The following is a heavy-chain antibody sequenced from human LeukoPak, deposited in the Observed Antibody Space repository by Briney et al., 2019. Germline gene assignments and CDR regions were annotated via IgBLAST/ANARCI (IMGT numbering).Heavy chain of an antibody. Sequence: QAGGSLRLSCAASGFTLSSYWMHWVRQAPGRGLVWVSRIFSDGSIIPYADSVKGRFTISRDNAKNTLYLQMDSLRAEDTAVYYCTRDWRNTGFDVWGQGTMVTVSS. CDR2: IFSDGSII. J-gene: IGHJ3*01. CDR3: TRDWRNTGFDV. V-gene: IGHV3-74*03. D-gene: IGHD1-14*01. CDR1: GFTLSSYW.